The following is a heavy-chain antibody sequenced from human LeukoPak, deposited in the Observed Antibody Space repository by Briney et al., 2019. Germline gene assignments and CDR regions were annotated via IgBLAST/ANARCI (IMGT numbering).Heavy chain of an antibody. V-gene: IGHV3-48*01. CDR3: ARDVGGKAVAVYFYY. Sequence: GGSLRLSCAASGFTFSSYSMNWVRQAPGKGLEGVSYISSSSSTIYYADSVKGRFTISRDNAKNSLYLQVNSLRAEDTAVYYCARDVGGKAVAVYFYYWGQGTLVTVSS. J-gene: IGHJ4*02. CDR1: GFTFSSYS. D-gene: IGHD6-19*01. CDR2: ISSSSSTI.